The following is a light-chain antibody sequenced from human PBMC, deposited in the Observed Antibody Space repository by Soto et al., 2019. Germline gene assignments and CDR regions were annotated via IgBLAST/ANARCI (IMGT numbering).Light chain of an antibody. CDR2: DAS. CDR3: QQLTDWPPQWT. J-gene: IGKJ1*01. V-gene: IGKV3-11*01. Sequence: EVVLTQSPDTLSLPPGERATLSCRASQSISSYLAWYQQKPGQAPRLLIYDASSRATGIPARFSGSGSGTDFTLTISRLETEDFAVYYCQQLTDWPPQWTFGQGTKVEIK. CDR1: QSISSY.